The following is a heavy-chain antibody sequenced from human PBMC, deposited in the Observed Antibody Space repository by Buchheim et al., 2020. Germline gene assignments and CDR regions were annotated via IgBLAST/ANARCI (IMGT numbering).Heavy chain of an antibody. D-gene: IGHD6-19*01. CDR3: ARRYPIAVNVYYYGMDV. CDR1: GGTFSSYA. J-gene: IGHJ6*02. CDR2: IIPIFGTA. Sequence: QVQLVQSGAEVKKPGSSVKVSCKASGGTFSSYAISWVRQAPGQGLEWIGGIIPIFGTANYAQKFQGRVTITADKSTSTAYMELSSLRSEDTAVYYCARRYPIAVNVYYYGMDVWGQGTT. V-gene: IGHV1-69*06.